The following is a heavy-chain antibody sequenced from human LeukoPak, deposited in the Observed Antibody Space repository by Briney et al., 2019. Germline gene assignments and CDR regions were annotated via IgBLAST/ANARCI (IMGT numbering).Heavy chain of an antibody. D-gene: IGHD6-19*01. V-gene: IGHV3-21*01. J-gene: IGHJ4*02. CDR1: GFTFSSYG. Sequence: PGGTLRLSCAASGFTFSSYGMTWVRQAPGKGLEWVSSISSSSSYIYYADSVKGRFTISRDNAKNSLYLQMNSLRAEDTAVYYCARDFGALGKGWYGDYWGQGALVTVSS. CDR3: ARDFGALGKGWYGDY. CDR2: ISSSSSYI.